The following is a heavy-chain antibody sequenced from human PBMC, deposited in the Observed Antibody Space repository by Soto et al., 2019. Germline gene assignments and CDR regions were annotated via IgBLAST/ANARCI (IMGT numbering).Heavy chain of an antibody. D-gene: IGHD3-22*01. CDR2: ISGSSVST. Sequence: PGGSLRLSCAASGFTFSSYAMNWVRQAPGKGLQWVSTISGSSVSTHYADSVKGRFTISRDNSEKTLYLEMSSLRAEDTAVYYCAQGGGDYYDTSGPSHYGMDVWGQGTTVTVSS. CDR1: GFTFSSYA. V-gene: IGHV3-23*01. CDR3: AQGGGDYYDTSGPSHYGMDV. J-gene: IGHJ6*02.